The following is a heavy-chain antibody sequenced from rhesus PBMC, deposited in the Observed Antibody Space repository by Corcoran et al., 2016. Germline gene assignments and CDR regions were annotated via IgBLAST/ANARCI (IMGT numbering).Heavy chain of an antibody. D-gene: IGHD1-26*01. Sequence: QVQLQESGPGLVKPSETLSLTCTVSGASLSNYWWSWIRQPPGKGLEWIGEINGNSGSTNYNPSLKSRVTISRDTSKNQFSLKLSSVTAADTAVYYCTIARNWNLDYWGQGVLVTVSS. CDR2: INGNSGST. J-gene: IGHJ4*01. V-gene: IGHV4-80*01. CDR3: TIARNWNLDY. CDR1: GASLSNYW.